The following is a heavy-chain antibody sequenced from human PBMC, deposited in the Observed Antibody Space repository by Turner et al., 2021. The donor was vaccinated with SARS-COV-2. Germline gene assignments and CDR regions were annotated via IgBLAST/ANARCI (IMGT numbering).Heavy chain of an antibody. J-gene: IGHJ4*02. CDR3: ARATFDH. CDR1: GFTFKSYE. CDR2: ISSTGNTI. Sequence: EEQLVESGGGAVQPGGSLRLSWVASGFTFKSYEMHWVRQAPGKGLEWISSISSTGNTIFYANSVRGRLTLSRDNANDSLSLQMDSLRAEDTAIYYCARATFDHWGLGTLITVSS. V-gene: IGHV3-48*03.